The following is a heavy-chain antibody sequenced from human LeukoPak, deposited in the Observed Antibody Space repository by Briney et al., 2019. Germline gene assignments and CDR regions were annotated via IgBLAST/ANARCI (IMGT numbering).Heavy chain of an antibody. Sequence: PGGSLRLSCAASGFTFSSYGMHWVRQAPGKGLEWVAFIRYDGSNKYYADSVKGRFTISRDNSKNTLYLQMNSLRAEDTAVYCCAKDRRLVRSSTPSDFDYWGQGTLVTVSS. J-gene: IGHJ4*02. V-gene: IGHV3-30*02. CDR3: AKDRRLVRSSTPSDFDY. CDR1: GFTFSSYG. CDR2: IRYDGSNK. D-gene: IGHD6-19*01.